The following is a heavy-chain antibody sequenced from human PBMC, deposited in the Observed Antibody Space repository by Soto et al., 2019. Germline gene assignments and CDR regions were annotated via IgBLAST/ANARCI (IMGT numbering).Heavy chain of an antibody. J-gene: IGHJ2*01. V-gene: IGHV6-1*01. Sequence: QVQLQQSGPGLVKPSQTLSLTCAISGESVSSTIAAWNWIRQSPSRGLEWLGRTYYRSKWYTDYADFVKSRISINPDTSKNHFSLQLNSVTPEDTAVYYCVRHDCTTRNWYFDLWGRGTLVTVSS. CDR1: GESVSSTIAA. CDR2: TYYRSKWYT. CDR3: VRHDCTTRNWYFDL. D-gene: IGHD2-8*01.